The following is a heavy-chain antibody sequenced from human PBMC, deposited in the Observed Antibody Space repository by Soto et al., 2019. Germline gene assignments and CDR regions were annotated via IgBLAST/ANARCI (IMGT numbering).Heavy chain of an antibody. D-gene: IGHD4-17*01. CDR2: IYWDDDK. V-gene: IGHV2-5*02. Sequence: QITLKESGPTLVKPTQTLTLTCTFSGFSLSTSGVGVGWIRQPPGKALEWLALIYWDDDKLYSPSLKSRLTITKDTSKNQVVLTMTNTDPVDTATYYCAHRLSPTDNFVYWGQGTLVTVSS. CDR1: GFSLSTSGVG. CDR3: AHRLSPTDNFVY. J-gene: IGHJ4*02.